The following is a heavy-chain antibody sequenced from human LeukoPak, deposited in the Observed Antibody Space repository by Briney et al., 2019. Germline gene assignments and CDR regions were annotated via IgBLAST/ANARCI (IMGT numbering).Heavy chain of an antibody. J-gene: IGHJ4*02. V-gene: IGHV1-8*02. D-gene: IGHD6-19*01. CDR1: GYTFTSYG. CDR2: MNPNSGNT. CDR3: ARVPRGWYYFDH. Sequence: ASVKVSCKASGYTFTSYGINWVRQATGQGLEWMGWMNPNSGNTGYAQKFQGRVTMTRNTSISTAYMELSSLRSEDTAVYYCARVPRGWYYFDHWGQGTLVTVSS.